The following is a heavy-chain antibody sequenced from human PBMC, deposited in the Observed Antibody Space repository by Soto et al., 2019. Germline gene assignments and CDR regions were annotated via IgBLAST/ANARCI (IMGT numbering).Heavy chain of an antibody. CDR1: GFTFSSYP. Sequence: XGSLRLTCAASGFTFSSYPMSWVRQAPGKGLEWVSAISGSGGSTYYADSVKGRFTISRDNSKNTLYLQMNSLRAEDTAVYYCAKDRVDTPMVDKLGGNYFDYCGQGTLVTVSS. CDR3: AKDRVDTPMVDKLGGNYFDY. J-gene: IGHJ4*02. V-gene: IGHV3-23*01. D-gene: IGHD5-18*01. CDR2: ISGSGGST.